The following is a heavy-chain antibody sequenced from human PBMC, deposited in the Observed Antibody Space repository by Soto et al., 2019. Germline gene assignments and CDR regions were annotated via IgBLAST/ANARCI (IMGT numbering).Heavy chain of an antibody. Sequence: EVQLVESGGGLVKPGGSLRLSCAASGFTFSSYSMNWVRQAPGKGLEWVSSISSSSSYIYYADSVKGRFTISRDNAKNSLYLQMNSLRAEDTAVYYCARDPYLGYCSGGSCYRSDWGQGTLVTVSS. CDR2: ISSSSSYI. D-gene: IGHD2-15*01. J-gene: IGHJ4*02. V-gene: IGHV3-21*01. CDR1: GFTFSSYS. CDR3: ARDPYLGYCSGGSCYRSD.